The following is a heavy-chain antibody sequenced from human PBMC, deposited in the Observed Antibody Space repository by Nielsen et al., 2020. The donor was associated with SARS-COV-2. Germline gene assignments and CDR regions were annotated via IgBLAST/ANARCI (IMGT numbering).Heavy chain of an antibody. CDR1: GFTFKIYA. Sequence: GESLKISCAASGFTFKIYAMHWVRQAPGKGLEWVAVSGNDGSTYYADSVKGRFTISRDNSKNTLYLQMNSLRAGVPAAPDPYYYYYMDVWGKGTTVTVSS. CDR2: SGNDGST. V-gene: IGHV3-23*01. D-gene: IGHD2-2*01. CDR3: YYYYYMDV. J-gene: IGHJ6*03.